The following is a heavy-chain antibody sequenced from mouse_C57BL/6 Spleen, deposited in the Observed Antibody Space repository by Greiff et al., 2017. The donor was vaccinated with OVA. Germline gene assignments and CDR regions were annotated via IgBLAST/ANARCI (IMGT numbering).Heavy chain of an antibody. CDR2: IYPGSGST. CDR3: ARWTGTEGFAY. V-gene: IGHV1-55*01. J-gene: IGHJ3*01. Sequence: VQLQQPGAELVKPGASVTMSCKASGYTFTSYWITWVKQRPGQGLEWIGEIYPGSGSTNYNEKFKSKATLTVDTSSSTAYMQLSSLTSEDSAVYYCARWTGTEGFAYWGQGTLVTVSA. D-gene: IGHD4-1*01. CDR1: GYTFTSYW.